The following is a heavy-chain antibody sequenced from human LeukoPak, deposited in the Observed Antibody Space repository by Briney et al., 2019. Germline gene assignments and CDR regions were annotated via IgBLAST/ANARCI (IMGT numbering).Heavy chain of an antibody. CDR2: IYSGGTT. V-gene: IGHV3-66*01. Sequence: PGGSLRLSCAASGFSVGSNYMSWVRQAPGKGLEWVSVIYSGGTTYYGDSAKGRFTISRDNSKNTLYLQMNSLRAEDTAVYYCCSPYFDYWGQGTLVTVSS. CDR3: CSPYFDY. J-gene: IGHJ4*02. CDR1: GFSVGSNY.